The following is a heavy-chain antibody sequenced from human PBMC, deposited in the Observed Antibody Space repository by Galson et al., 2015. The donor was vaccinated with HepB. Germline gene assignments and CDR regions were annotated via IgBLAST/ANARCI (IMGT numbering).Heavy chain of an antibody. CDR3: AKGYGLFDS. CDR1: GFTFSYYA. J-gene: IGHJ5*01. CDR2: ISGNGDST. Sequence: SLRLSCAASGFTFSYYAMAWVRQAPGRGLEWISGISGNGDSTFYADSVKGRFTASRDSSNNMLYLQMNSLRAEDAGLYFCAKGYGLFDSWGQGILVTVSS. D-gene: IGHD5-18*01. V-gene: IGHV3-23*01.